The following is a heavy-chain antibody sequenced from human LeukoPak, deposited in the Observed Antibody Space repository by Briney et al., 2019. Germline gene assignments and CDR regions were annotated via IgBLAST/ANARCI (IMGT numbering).Heavy chain of an antibody. J-gene: IGHJ4*02. Sequence: PVKVSCKASGGTFSSYAISWVRQAPGQGLEWMGGIIPIFGTANYAQKFQGRVTITADESTSTAYMELSSLRSEDTAVYYCARLGGDGYNTDYWGQGTLVTVSS. CDR2: IIPIFGTA. CDR1: GGTFSSYA. D-gene: IGHD5-24*01. CDR3: ARLGGDGYNTDY. V-gene: IGHV1-69*13.